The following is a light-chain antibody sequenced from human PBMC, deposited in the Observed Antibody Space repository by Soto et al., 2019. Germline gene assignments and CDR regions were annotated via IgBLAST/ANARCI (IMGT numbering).Light chain of an antibody. CDR2: KAS. CDR1: QSIRSW. V-gene: IGKV1-5*03. Sequence: DIQMTQSPSTLSASVGDRVTITCRASQSIRSWLAWYQQKPGTAPKLLIYKASTLQSGVPARFSGSGSGTEFPLTISSLQPDDSATYYCQQYNDNWTFGQGTKVEIK. J-gene: IGKJ1*01. CDR3: QQYNDNWT.